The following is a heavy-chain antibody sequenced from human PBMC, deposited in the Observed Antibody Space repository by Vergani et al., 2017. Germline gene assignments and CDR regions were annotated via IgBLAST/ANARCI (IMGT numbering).Heavy chain of an antibody. V-gene: IGHV5-51*01. CDR3: ARHQGLHSSSWDYYYYGMDV. CDR2: IYPGDSDT. J-gene: IGHJ6*02. Sequence: EVQLVQSGAEVKKPGESLKISCKGSGYSFTSYWIGWVRQMPGKGLEWMGIIYPGDSDTRYSPSFQGQVTISADKSISTAYLQWSSLKASDTAMYYCARHQGLHSSSWDYYYYGMDVWGQGTTLTVSS. D-gene: IGHD6-13*01. CDR1: GYSFTSYW.